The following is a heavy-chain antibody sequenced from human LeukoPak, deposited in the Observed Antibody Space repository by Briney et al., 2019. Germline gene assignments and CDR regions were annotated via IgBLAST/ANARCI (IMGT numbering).Heavy chain of an antibody. Sequence: TSGTLSLTCTVSGGSISSSSYYWGWIRQPPGKGLEWIGSIYYSGSTYYNPSLKSRVTISVDTSKNQFSLKLSSVTAADTAVYYCARDGTLLYDILTGYYLSGCWFDPWGQGTLVTVSS. CDR1: GGSISSSSYY. J-gene: IGHJ5*02. CDR2: IYYSGST. V-gene: IGHV4-39*07. D-gene: IGHD3-9*01. CDR3: ARDGTLLYDILTGYYLSGCWFDP.